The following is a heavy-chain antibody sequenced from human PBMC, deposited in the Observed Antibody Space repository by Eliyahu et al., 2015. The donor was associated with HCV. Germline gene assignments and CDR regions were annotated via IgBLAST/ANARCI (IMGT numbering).Heavy chain of an antibody. Sequence: EVQLVESGGGLVQPGRSLRLSCTASGFTFGDYAMSWLRQAPGKGLEWVGFIRSKAYGGTTEYAAPVKGRFSISRDDSKSIAYLQMNSLRTEDTAVYYCARASWQQLVKYHFDYWGQGTLVSVSS. J-gene: IGHJ4*02. CDR1: GFTFGDYA. CDR2: IRSKAYGGTT. V-gene: IGHV3-49*03. D-gene: IGHD6-13*01. CDR3: ARASWQQLVKYHFDY.